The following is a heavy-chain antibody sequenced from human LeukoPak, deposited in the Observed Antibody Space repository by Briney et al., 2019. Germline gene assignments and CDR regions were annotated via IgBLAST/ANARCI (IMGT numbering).Heavy chain of an antibody. D-gene: IGHD5-12*01. Sequence: NPGGSLRPSCAASGFTFSSYSMNWVRQAPGKGLEWVSSISSSSSYIYYADSVKGRFTISRDNAKNSLYLQMNSLRAEDTAVYYCAREGGYSGYDMDYWGQGTLVTVSS. J-gene: IGHJ4*02. V-gene: IGHV3-21*01. CDR1: GFTFSSYS. CDR2: ISSSSSYI. CDR3: AREGGYSGYDMDY.